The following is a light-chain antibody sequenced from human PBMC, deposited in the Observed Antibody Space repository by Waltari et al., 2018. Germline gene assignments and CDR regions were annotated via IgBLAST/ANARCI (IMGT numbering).Light chain of an antibody. J-gene: IGLJ2*01. V-gene: IGLV2-14*01. CDR1: RSDIGGYNS. Sequence: QSALTQPASVSGSPGQSLTISCTGTRSDIGGYNSASWYQHHPGQAPKLLICEVSNRPSGVSDRFSGSKSGKTASLTISGLQAGDEAVYYCSSYTSLTTLVFGGGTKLTVL. CDR3: SSYTSLTTLV. CDR2: EVS.